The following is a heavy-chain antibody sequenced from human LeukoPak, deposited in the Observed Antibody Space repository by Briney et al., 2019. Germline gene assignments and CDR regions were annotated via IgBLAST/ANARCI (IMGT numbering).Heavy chain of an antibody. Sequence: GGSLRLSCAASGFIFNSYGMNWVRQAPGKGLEWLSYITADSQTIYYADSVKGRFAISRDNAVNSLYLQTDSLRAEDTALYYCAKTGHYYDLDYWGQGALVTVSS. CDR1: GFIFNSYG. CDR2: ITADSQTI. J-gene: IGHJ4*02. D-gene: IGHD3-16*01. CDR3: AKTGHYYDLDY. V-gene: IGHV3-48*01.